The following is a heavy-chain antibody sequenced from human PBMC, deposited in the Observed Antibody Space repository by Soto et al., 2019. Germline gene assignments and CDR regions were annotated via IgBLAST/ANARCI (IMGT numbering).Heavy chain of an antibody. V-gene: IGHV4-30-4*01. CDR3: ARAPMVRGVLTTYNDY. J-gene: IGHJ4*02. D-gene: IGHD3-10*01. CDR1: GGSISSGDYY. Sequence: SETLSLTCTVSGGSISSGDYYWSWIRQPPGKGLEWIGYIYYSGSTYYNPSLKSRVTISVDTSKNQFSLKLSSVTAADTAVYYCARAPMVRGVLTTYNDYWGQGTLVTVS. CDR2: IYYSGST.